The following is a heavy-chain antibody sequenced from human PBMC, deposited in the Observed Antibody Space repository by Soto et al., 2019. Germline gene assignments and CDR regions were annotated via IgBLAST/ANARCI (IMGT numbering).Heavy chain of an antibody. CDR1: GFSFSRYA. D-gene: IGHD2-15*01. CDR2: LSGSGTDT. V-gene: IGHV3-23*01. Sequence: EVQLLESGGGLVQPGGSLRLSCVASGFSFSRYAMSWVRQAPGRGLEWVAGLSGSGTDTYFADSVQGRITISRDNSKNSLSLELSFVTADDTATYFCVNQGYTYGLIYWYFDLWGRGTLVTVSS. CDR3: VNQGYTYGLIYWYFDL. J-gene: IGHJ2*01.